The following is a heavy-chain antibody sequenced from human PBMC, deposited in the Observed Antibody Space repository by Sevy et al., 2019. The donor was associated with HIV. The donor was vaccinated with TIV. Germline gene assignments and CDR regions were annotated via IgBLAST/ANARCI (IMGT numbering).Heavy chain of an antibody. J-gene: IGHJ5*02. Sequence: GGSLRLSCAASGFTFSSYSMNWVRQAPGKGLEWVSSISSSSSYIYYADSVKGRFTISRDNAKNSLYLQMNSLRAEDTAVYYCARDRIAARTGCFWFDPWGQGTLVTVSS. CDR1: GFTFSSYS. CDR2: ISSSSSYI. D-gene: IGHD6-6*01. V-gene: IGHV3-21*01. CDR3: ARDRIAARTGCFWFDP.